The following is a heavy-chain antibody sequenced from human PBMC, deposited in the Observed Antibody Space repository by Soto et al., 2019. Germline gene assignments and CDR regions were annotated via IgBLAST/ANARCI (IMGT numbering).Heavy chain of an antibody. CDR3: ARHPGPPASRTRYNWFDP. D-gene: IGHD2-8*02. CDR1: GGSLNSNIYY. Sequence: QLQLQESGPGLVKPSETLSLTCSVSGGSLNSNIYYWAWIRQSPGKGLEWLGSVYNTGSTYYNPSLETRIAVSADTSTKQFSLQLTSVTAADSAVYFCARHPGPPASRTRYNWFDPWGQGTQVTVSS. CDR2: VYNTGST. V-gene: IGHV4-39*01. J-gene: IGHJ5*02.